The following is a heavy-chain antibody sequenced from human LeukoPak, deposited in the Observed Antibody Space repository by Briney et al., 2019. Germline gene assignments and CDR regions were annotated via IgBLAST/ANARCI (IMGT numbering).Heavy chain of an antibody. D-gene: IGHD3-22*01. V-gene: IGHV6-1*01. Sequence: SQTLSLTCAISGDSVFSNSAAWNWIRQSPSRGLEWLGRTYYRSKWYNDYAVSVKGRITINPDTSKNQFSLQLNSVTPEDTAVYYCARAPDYYDSSGYSLDFDYWGQGTLVTVSS. J-gene: IGHJ4*02. CDR3: ARAPDYYDSSGYSLDFDY. CDR1: GDSVFSNSAA. CDR2: TYYRSKWYN.